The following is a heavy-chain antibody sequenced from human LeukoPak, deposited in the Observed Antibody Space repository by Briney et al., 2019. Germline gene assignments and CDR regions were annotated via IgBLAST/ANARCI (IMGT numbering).Heavy chain of an antibody. D-gene: IGHD3-22*01. CDR3: ASSINSDSSSYDDY. Sequence: QPGGSLRLSCAASGFTVSSNYMSWVRQAPGKGLEWVSVIYSGGSTYYADSVKGRFTISRDNSKNTLYLQMNSLRAEDTAVYYCASSINSDSSSYDDYWGQGTLVTVSS. CDR2: IYSGGST. J-gene: IGHJ4*02. V-gene: IGHV3-53*01. CDR1: GFTVSSNY.